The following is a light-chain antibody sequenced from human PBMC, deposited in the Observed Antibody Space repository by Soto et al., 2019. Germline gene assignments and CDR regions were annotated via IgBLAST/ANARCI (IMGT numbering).Light chain of an antibody. CDR2: AAS. Sequence: DIQMTQSPSSLSASVGDRVTITCRASQSISSYLNWYQQKPGKAPKLLIYAASSLRSGVPSRFSGSGSGTDFTLTISSLQSEDFAVYYCQQYNNWPITFGQGTRLEIK. CDR3: QQYNNWPIT. CDR1: QSISSY. V-gene: IGKV1-39*01. J-gene: IGKJ5*01.